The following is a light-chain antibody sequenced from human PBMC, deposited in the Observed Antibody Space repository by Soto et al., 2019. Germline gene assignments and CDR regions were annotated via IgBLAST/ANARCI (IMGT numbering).Light chain of an antibody. Sequence: QSVLIQSPSASGTPGQRVTISCSGSRSNIGSNTVNWYQQVPGTAPRLLMYANNQRPSGVPDRFSGSKSGTSAALAISGLQSEDEADDYCAAWEDSLNGPVFGGGTKLTVL. CDR2: ANN. CDR3: AAWEDSLNGPV. V-gene: IGLV1-44*01. CDR1: RSNIGSNT. J-gene: IGLJ3*02.